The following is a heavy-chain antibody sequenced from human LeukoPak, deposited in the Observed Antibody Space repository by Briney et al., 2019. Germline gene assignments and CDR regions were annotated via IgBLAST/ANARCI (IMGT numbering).Heavy chain of an antibody. D-gene: IGHD3-22*01. CDR1: GSTFSDYY. J-gene: IGHJ6*02. CDR2: ISSSGSTI. CDR3: ARTWGSGYYYGMDV. Sequence: GGSLRLSCAASGSTFSDYYMSWIRQAPGKGLEWVSYISSSGSTIYYADSVKGRFTISRDNAKNSLYLQMNSLRAEDTAVYYCARTWGSGYYYGMDVWGQGTTVTVSS. V-gene: IGHV3-11*01.